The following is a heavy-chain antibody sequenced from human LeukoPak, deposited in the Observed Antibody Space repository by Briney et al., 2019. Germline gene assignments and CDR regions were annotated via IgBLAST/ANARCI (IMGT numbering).Heavy chain of an antibody. Sequence: SETLSLTCTVSGGSISSYYWSWIRHPPGKGLEWIGYIYYSGSTNYNPSRKSRVTISVDTSKNQFSLKLSSVTAADTAVYYCARDSGWEFRYYYMDVWGKGTTVTVSS. J-gene: IGHJ6*03. CDR1: GGSISSYY. V-gene: IGHV4-59*01. CDR3: ARDSGWEFRYYYMDV. D-gene: IGHD1-26*01. CDR2: IYYSGST.